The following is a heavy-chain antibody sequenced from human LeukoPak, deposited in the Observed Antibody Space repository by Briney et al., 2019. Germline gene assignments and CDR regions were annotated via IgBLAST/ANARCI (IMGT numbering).Heavy chain of an antibody. J-gene: IGHJ4*02. CDR3: ASHAASASYFFDS. V-gene: IGHV3-53*01. CDR2: IYRGGDT. CDR1: GFTVTDTY. D-gene: IGHD1-26*01. Sequence: PGGSLRLSCAASGFTVTDTYVSWVRQAPGKGLQWVSVIYRGGDTHYVDSVMGRFTISRDSSKNMVYLQLNSLRAEDTAVYYCASHAASASYFFDSWRQGTLVTVSS.